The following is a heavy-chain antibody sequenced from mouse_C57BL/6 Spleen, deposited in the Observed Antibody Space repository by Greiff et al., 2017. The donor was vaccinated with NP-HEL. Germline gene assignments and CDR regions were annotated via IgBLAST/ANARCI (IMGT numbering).Heavy chain of an antibody. V-gene: IGHV1-50*01. D-gene: IGHD1-1*01. J-gene: IGHJ2*01. Sequence: QVHVKQPGAELVKPGASVKLSCKASGYTFTSYWMQWVKQRPGQGLEWIGEIDPSDSYTNYNQKFKGKATLTVDTSSSTAYMQLSSLTSEDSAVYYCARDYYYGSSSLFDYWGQGTTLTVSS. CDR1: GYTFTSYW. CDR3: ARDYYYGSSSLFDY. CDR2: IDPSDSYT.